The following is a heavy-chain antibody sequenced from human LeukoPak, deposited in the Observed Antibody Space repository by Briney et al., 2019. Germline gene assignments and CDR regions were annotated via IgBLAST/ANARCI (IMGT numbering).Heavy chain of an antibody. V-gene: IGHV4-34*01. CDR2: INHSGST. CDR3: ARHSARRDFDL. J-gene: IGHJ2*01. CDR1: GGSFSFYY. Sequence: PSETLSLTCAVNGGSFSFYYWTWIRQPPGKDLEWIGEINHSGSTNFNPSLKSRVIISVDTSKSQFSLKLSSVTAADTAVYYCARHSARRDFDLWGRGTLVTVSS. D-gene: IGHD6-25*01.